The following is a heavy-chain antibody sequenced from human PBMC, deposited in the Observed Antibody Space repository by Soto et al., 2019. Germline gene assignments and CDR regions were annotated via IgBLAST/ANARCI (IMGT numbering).Heavy chain of an antibody. J-gene: IGHJ5*02. CDR3: ARHQHVLGGWFDP. D-gene: IGHD3-16*01. V-gene: IGHV4-39*01. Sequence: QLQLQESGPGLVKPSETLSLTCTVSGGSISSSSYYWGWIRQPPGKELEWIGSIYYSGSTYYNPSLKSRVTISVDTSKNQFAQKVSSVTAADTSVYYCARHQHVLGGWFDPCGQGTLVTVSS. CDR1: GGSISSSSYY. CDR2: IYYSGST.